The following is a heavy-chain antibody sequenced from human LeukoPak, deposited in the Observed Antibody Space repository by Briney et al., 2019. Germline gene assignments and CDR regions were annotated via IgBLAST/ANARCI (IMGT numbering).Heavy chain of an antibody. CDR3: AKMGDYPGTWFDP. CDR2: IWYDARNK. V-gene: IGHV3-33*06. J-gene: IGHJ5*02. D-gene: IGHD4-17*01. CDR1: GFAFSRYG. Sequence: GRSLRLSCAASGFAFSRYGMHWVRQAPGKGLEWVAVIWYDARNKYYTDSVKGRFTISRDNSKNTLYLQMNSLRAEDTAVYYCAKMGDYPGTWFDPWGQGTLVTVSS.